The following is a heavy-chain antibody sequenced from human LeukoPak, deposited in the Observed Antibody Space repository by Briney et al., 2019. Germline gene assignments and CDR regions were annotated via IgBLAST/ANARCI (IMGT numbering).Heavy chain of an antibody. CDR1: GGSISSYY. Sequence: SETLSLTCTVSGGSISSYYWSWIRQPPGKGLEWIGYIYYSGSTNYNPSLKSRVTISVDTSKNRFSLKLSSVTAADTAVYYCARAVGYFDYWGQGTLVTVSS. V-gene: IGHV4-59*08. D-gene: IGHD4-23*01. J-gene: IGHJ4*02. CDR3: ARAVGYFDY. CDR2: IYYSGST.